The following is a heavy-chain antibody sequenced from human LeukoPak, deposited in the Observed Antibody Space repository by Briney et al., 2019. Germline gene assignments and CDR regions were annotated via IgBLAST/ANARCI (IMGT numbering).Heavy chain of an antibody. Sequence: ASVKVSCKASGYTFTGYYMHWVRQAPGQGLEWMGRINPNSGGTNYAQKFQGRVTMTRDTSISTAYMELSRLRSDDTAVYYCARGWDLSVSIHGYNGNELDYWGQGTLVTVSS. CDR3: ARGWDLSVSIHGYNGNELDY. CDR2: INPNSGGT. CDR1: GYTFTGYY. V-gene: IGHV1-2*06. J-gene: IGHJ4*02. D-gene: IGHD5-24*01.